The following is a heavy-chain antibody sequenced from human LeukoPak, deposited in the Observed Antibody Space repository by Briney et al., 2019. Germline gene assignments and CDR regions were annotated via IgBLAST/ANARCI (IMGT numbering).Heavy chain of an antibody. J-gene: IGHJ5*02. CDR1: GGTFSSYA. V-gene: IGHV1-69*05. CDR2: IIPIFGTA. Sequence: ASVKASCKASGGTFSSYAISWVRQAPGQGLEWMGRIIPIFGTANYAQKFQGRVTITTDESTSTAYMELSSLRSEDTAVYYCARDTYDFWSGYLGWFDPWGQGTLVTVSS. D-gene: IGHD3-3*01. CDR3: ARDTYDFWSGYLGWFDP.